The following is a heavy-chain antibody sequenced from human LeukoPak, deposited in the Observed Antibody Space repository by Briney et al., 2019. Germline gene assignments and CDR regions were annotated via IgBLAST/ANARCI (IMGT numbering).Heavy chain of an antibody. CDR2: ISGSGGST. CDR3: AKVPSAMIVVVRFDY. CDR1: GFTFSSYA. V-gene: IGHV3-23*01. Sequence: GGTLRLSCAASGFTFSSYAMSWVRQAPGKGLEWVSAISGSGGSTYYADSVKGRFTISRDNSKNTLYLQMNSLRAEDTAVYYCAKVPSAMIVVVRFDYWGQGTLVTVSS. J-gene: IGHJ4*02. D-gene: IGHD3-22*01.